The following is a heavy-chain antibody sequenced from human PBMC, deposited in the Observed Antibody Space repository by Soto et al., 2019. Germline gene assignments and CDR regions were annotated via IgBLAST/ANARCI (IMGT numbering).Heavy chain of an antibody. V-gene: IGHV1-8*01. Sequence: GASVKVSCKASGYTFTSYDINWVRQATGQGLEWMGWMNPNSGNTGYAQKFQGRVTMTRNTSISAAYMELSSLRSEDTAVYYCAILGLWQHVDTAMVYYYYYMDVWGKGTTVTVSS. J-gene: IGHJ6*03. D-gene: IGHD5-18*01. CDR1: GYTFTSYD. CDR3: AILGLWQHVDTAMVYYYYYMDV. CDR2: MNPNSGNT.